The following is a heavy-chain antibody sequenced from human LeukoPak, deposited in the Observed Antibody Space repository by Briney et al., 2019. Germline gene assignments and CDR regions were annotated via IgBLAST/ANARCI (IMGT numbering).Heavy chain of an antibody. CDR3: ARDRYSSGWYRPFDY. V-gene: IGHV3-7*01. CDR1: GFTFSSYW. CDR2: IKQDGSEK. J-gene: IGHJ4*02. Sequence: PRGSLRLSCAASGFTFSSYWMSWVRQAPGKGLEWVANIKQDGSEKYYVDSVKGRFTISRDNAKNSLYLQMNSLRAEDTAVYYCARDRYSSGWYRPFDYWGQGTLVTVSS. D-gene: IGHD6-19*01.